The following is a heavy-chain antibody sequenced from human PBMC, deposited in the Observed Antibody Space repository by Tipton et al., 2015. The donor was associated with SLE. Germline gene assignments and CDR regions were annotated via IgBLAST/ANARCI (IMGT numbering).Heavy chain of an antibody. V-gene: IGHV4-34*09. J-gene: IGHJ4*02. D-gene: IGHD6-13*01. CDR2: INHSGRT. CDR1: GGSFSGYY. Sequence: TLSLTCSVYGGSFSGYYWSWIRQPPGKGLEWIGEINHSGRTNYNPSLKSRVTISVDTSKNQFSLKLSSVTAADTAVYYCARGQQLALFFDYWGQGTLVTVPS. CDR3: ARGQQLALFFDY.